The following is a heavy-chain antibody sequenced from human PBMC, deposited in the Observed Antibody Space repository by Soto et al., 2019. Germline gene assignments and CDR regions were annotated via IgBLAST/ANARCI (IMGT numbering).Heavy chain of an antibody. Sequence: ASVKVSCKASGYTFTGYYMHWVRQAPGQGLEWMGWINPNSGGTNYAQKFQGWVTMTRDTSISTAYMELSRLRSDDTAVYYCARGVGYLRGIYYYYMDVWGKGTTVTVSS. CDR1: GYTFTGYY. CDR2: INPNSGGT. V-gene: IGHV1-2*04. D-gene: IGHD2-8*02. CDR3: ARGVGYLRGIYYYYMDV. J-gene: IGHJ6*03.